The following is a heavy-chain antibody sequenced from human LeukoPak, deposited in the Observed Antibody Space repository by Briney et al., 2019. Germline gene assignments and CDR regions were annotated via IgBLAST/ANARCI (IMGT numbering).Heavy chain of an antibody. D-gene: IGHD6-13*01. CDR2: INHSGST. CDR1: GGSFSGYY. J-gene: IGHJ4*02. Sequence: PSETLSLTCAVYGGSFSGYYWSWIRQPPGKGLEWIGEINHSGSTNYNPSLKSRVTISLDTPKKQFSLKLSSVTAADTAVYYCARHGIAVVGTGFDYWGQGTLVTVSS. CDR3: ARHGIAVVGTGFDY. V-gene: IGHV4-34*01.